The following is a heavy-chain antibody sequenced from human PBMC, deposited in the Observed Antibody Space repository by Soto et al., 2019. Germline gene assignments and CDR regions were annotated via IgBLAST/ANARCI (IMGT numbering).Heavy chain of an antibody. Sequence: QLQLQESGPGLVKPSETLSLACTVSGGSISSSSYYWGWIRQPPGKGLEWIGSIYYSGSTYYNPSLKSRVTISVDTSKNPFSLKLSSVTAADTAVYYCARARDIVLMVYARPLYYFDYWGQGTLVTVSS. CDR1: GGSISSSSYY. J-gene: IGHJ4*02. D-gene: IGHD2-8*01. CDR3: ARARDIVLMVYARPLYYFDY. V-gene: IGHV4-39*01. CDR2: IYYSGST.